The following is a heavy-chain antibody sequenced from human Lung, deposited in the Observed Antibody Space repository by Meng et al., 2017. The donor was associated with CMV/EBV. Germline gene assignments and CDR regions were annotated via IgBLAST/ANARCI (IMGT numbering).Heavy chain of an antibody. Sequence: GGSLRLSCAASGFTVSSNYMSWVRQAPGKGLEWVSVIYSGGSTYYADSVKGRLTISRDNSKNTLYLQMNSLRAEDTAVYYCARDPIEYSSSVADYWGQGTLVTVSS. J-gene: IGHJ4*02. D-gene: IGHD6-6*01. V-gene: IGHV3-66*02. CDR2: IYSGGST. CDR3: ARDPIEYSSSVADY. CDR1: GFTVSSNY.